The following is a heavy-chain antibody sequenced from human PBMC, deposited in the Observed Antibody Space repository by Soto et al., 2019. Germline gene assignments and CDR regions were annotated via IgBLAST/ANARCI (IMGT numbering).Heavy chain of an antibody. Sequence: GASVKVSCKASGYTFTSYGISWVRQAPGQGLEWMGWIGAYTGNTNYAQNLQGRVTLTTDTSTSTAYMELRSLRSEDTAVYYCAREKWLVRRNDPFDIWGQGTMVTVSS. CDR1: GYTFTSYG. J-gene: IGHJ3*02. V-gene: IGHV1-18*01. D-gene: IGHD6-19*01. CDR3: AREKWLVRRNDPFDI. CDR2: IGAYTGNT.